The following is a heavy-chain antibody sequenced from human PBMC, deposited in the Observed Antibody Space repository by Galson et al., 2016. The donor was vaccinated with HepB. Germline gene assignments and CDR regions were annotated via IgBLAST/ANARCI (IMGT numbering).Heavy chain of an antibody. D-gene: IGHD4/OR15-4a*01. CDR3: ASGCGQRNYNCYGIEV. Sequence: PALVKPTQALTVTCTFAGFSLRTDGMCVNWVRQTPGKALEWLGRIDWDDDRYFSTSLRTRLTLAKDPSINQVVLTMTDMSPVDTGTYYCASGCGQRNYNCYGIEVWGQGISVTVSS. V-gene: IGHV2-70*11. J-gene: IGHJ6*02. CDR2: IDWDDDR. CDR1: GFSLRTDGMC.